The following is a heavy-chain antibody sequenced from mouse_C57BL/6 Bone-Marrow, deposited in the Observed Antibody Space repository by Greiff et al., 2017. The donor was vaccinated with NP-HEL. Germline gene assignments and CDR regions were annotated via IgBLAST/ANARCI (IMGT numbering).Heavy chain of an antibody. CDR3: ARWFAY. J-gene: IGHJ3*01. CDR2: ISTYNGGI. V-gene: IGHV1-19*01. CDR1: GYTFTDYS. Sequence: EVQGVESGPVLVKPGASVKMSCKASGYTFTDYSMNWVKQSHGKSLEWIGVISTYNGGISYTENVKGKTTLTVDKSTITAYMELNSLTSEDSAVYYCARWFAYWGQGTVVTVSA.